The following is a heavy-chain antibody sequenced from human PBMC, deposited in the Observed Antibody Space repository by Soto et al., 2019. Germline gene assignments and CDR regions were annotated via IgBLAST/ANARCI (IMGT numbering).Heavy chain of an antibody. J-gene: IGHJ6*02. D-gene: IGHD2-2*01. V-gene: IGHV1-69*01. Sequence: QVQLVQSGAEVKKPGSSVKVSCKASGGTFSSYAISWVRQAPGQGLEWMGGIIPIPGTANYAQKFQGRVTITADESTRIAYMELSSLRSEDTSVYYCARSQGSSTSLEIYYYYYYGMDVWGQGTTVTVSS. CDR2: IIPIPGTA. CDR3: ARSQGSSTSLEIYYYYYYGMDV. CDR1: GGTFSSYA.